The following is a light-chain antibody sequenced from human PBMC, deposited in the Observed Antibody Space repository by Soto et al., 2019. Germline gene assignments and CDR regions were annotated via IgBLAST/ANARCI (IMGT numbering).Light chain of an antibody. Sequence: DNQMTQSPSSLSASVGDRVTITPRASQSISSYFNWYQQKPGKAPKLLIYAASSVQSGVPSRFSGSGSGTDFTLTISSLQPEDFATYYCQQSYGTPRTFGQGTRLEIK. CDR3: QQSYGTPRT. CDR1: QSISSY. V-gene: IGKV1-39*01. CDR2: AAS. J-gene: IGKJ5*01.